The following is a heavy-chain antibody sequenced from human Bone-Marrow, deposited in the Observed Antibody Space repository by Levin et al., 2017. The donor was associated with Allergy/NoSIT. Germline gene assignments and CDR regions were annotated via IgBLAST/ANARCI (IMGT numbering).Heavy chain of an antibody. CDR3: ARYNGYDFDY. CDR2: IYYSGNT. D-gene: IGHD5-12*01. V-gene: IGHV4-31*03. CDR1: GGSISSGGYY. Sequence: PSETLSLICTVSGGSISSGGYYWSWIRQHPGKGLEWIGYIYYSGNTYYNPSLKSRVSMSVVTSQNQFSLKVGSVTAADTAGYYCARYNGYDFDYWGQGILVTVSS. J-gene: IGHJ4*02.